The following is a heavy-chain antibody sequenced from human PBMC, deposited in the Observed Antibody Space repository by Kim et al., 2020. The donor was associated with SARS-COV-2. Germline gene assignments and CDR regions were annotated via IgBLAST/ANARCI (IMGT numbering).Heavy chain of an antibody. J-gene: IGHJ3*02. Sequence: GGSLRLSCAASAFTFTSYDMHWVRQAPGKGLEWVAFISHNATNKHYADSVKGRFTISRDNSKKTVDLQINSLSVEDTAVYYCARVWAYYYGPDTPREAFDIWGQGTTVTVSS. CDR2: ISHNATNK. CDR1: AFTFTSYD. V-gene: IGHV3-30-3*01. D-gene: IGHD3-10*01. CDR3: ARVWAYYYGPDTPREAFDI.